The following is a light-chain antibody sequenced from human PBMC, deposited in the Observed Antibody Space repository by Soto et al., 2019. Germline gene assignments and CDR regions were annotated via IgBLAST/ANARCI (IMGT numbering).Light chain of an antibody. V-gene: IGKV3-20*01. Sequence: EIVLTQSPGTLSLSPGERATLSCRASQSINNRYLAWYQQKPGQATRLLLYAASSRATGIPDRFSGSGSGTDFTLTISSLEPEDVAVYYCQQFGSSPGFTFGPGTKVDIK. J-gene: IGKJ3*01. CDR1: QSINNRY. CDR2: AAS. CDR3: QQFGSSPGFT.